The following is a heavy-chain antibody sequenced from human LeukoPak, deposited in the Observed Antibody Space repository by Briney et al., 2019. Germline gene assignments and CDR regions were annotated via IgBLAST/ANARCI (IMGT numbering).Heavy chain of an antibody. CDR2: IIPIFGTA. Sequence: GASVKVSCKASGGTFSSYAISWVRQAPGQGLEWMGGIIPIFGTANYAQKFQGRVTITADKSTSTAYMELSSLRSEDTAVYYCARDHGSGSYIVGVFDIWGQGTMVTVSS. J-gene: IGHJ3*02. D-gene: IGHD3-10*01. V-gene: IGHV1-69*06. CDR1: GGTFSSYA. CDR3: ARDHGSGSYIVGVFDI.